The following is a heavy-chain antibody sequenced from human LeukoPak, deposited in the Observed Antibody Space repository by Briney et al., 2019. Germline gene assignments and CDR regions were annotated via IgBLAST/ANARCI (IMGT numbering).Heavy chain of an antibody. D-gene: IGHD5-12*01. V-gene: IGHV4-59*08. CDR1: GGSISSYY. Sequence: PSETLSLTCTVSGGSISSYYWSWIRQPPGKGLEWIGYIYYSGSTNYNPSLKSRVTISVDTSKNHFSLKLSSVTAADTAVYYCARHLGATGGDAFDIWGQGTMVTVSS. CDR3: ARHLGATGGDAFDI. J-gene: IGHJ3*02. CDR2: IYYSGST.